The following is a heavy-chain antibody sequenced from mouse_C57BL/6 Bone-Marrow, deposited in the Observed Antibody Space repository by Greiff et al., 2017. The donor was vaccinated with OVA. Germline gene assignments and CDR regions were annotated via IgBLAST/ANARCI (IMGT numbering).Heavy chain of an antibody. CDR3: ARRPYYYVSSYYAIAY. Sequence: EVQLQQSGPELVKPGASVKISCKASGYTFTDYYMNWVKQSHGKSLEWIGDINPNNGGTSYNQKFKGKATLTVDKSSSTAYMELRSLTSEDSAVYYCARRPYYYVSSYYAIAYWGQGTSVTVSS. CDR1: GYTFTDYY. D-gene: IGHD1-1*01. J-gene: IGHJ4*01. CDR2: INPNNGGT. V-gene: IGHV1-26*01.